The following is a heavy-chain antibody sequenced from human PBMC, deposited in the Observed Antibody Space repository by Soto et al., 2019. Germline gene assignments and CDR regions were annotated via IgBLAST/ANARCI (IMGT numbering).Heavy chain of an antibody. Sequence: QLQLQESGSGLVKPSQTLSLTCAVSGGSISSGGYSWSWIRQPPGKGLEWIGYIYHSGSTYYNPSLKSRVTISVDRSKNQFSLKLSSVTAADTAVYYCARGGFITFGGVIVNPGAFDIWGQGTMVTVSS. V-gene: IGHV4-30-2*01. J-gene: IGHJ3*02. CDR3: ARGGFITFGGVIVNPGAFDI. CDR2: IYHSGST. CDR1: GGSISSGGYS. D-gene: IGHD3-16*02.